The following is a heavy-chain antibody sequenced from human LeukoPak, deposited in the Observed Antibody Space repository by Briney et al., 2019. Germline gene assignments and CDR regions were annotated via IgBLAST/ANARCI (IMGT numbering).Heavy chain of an antibody. CDR1: GYSFTSYW. J-gene: IGHJ4*02. Sequence: GESLKISCTGSGYSFTSYWIGWVRQIPGKGLEWMGIIYPGDSDTRYSTSFQGQVTISADKSISTAYLQWSSLKASDTAMYYCASRIAVAGFDYWGQGTLVTVSS. V-gene: IGHV5-51*01. CDR3: ASRIAVAGFDY. CDR2: IYPGDSDT. D-gene: IGHD6-19*01.